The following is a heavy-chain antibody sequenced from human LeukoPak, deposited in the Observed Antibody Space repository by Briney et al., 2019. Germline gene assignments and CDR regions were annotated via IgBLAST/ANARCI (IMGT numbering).Heavy chain of an antibody. CDR2: IYSGGRT. Sequence: PGGSRLLSGAASGFPFISNYMSGGGQAPGKGREGGAVIYSGGRTYYADSVKGRFTISRDNSKTTLYLQMNSLRAEDTAVYYCARDNGYDIFDYWGQGTLVTVSS. V-gene: IGHV3-53*01. CDR1: GFPFISNY. CDR3: ARDNGYDIFDY. J-gene: IGHJ4*02. D-gene: IGHD3-9*01.